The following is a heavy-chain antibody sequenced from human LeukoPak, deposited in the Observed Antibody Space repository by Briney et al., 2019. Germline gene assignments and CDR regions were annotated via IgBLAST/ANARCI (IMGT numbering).Heavy chain of an antibody. CDR3: ARDSPGYSSGWYDP. Sequence: PSETLSLTCAVYGGSFSGHYWSWIRQPPGRGLEWIGEVDHSGNTNYNPSVKTRVTISLDTSKTQFSLKLTSVTAADTAVYYCARDSPGYSSGWYDPFGQGTLVTVTS. D-gene: IGHD6-19*01. V-gene: IGHV4-34*01. CDR1: GGSFSGHY. CDR2: VDHSGNT. J-gene: IGHJ5*02.